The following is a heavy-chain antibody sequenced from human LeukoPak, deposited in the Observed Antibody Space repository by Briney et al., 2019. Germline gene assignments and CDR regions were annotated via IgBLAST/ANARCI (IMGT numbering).Heavy chain of an antibody. CDR1: GYTFTSYD. D-gene: IGHD3-16*01. Sequence: SVRVSCKASGYTFTSYDVNWVRQAHGQGHEWMGWMSPNSGNTGYAQKFQGRVTMTRSASISTAYMELSSLRSEDTAVYYCARVGYYGMDVWGQGTTVTVSS. J-gene: IGHJ6*02. CDR2: MSPNSGNT. CDR3: ARVGYYGMDV. V-gene: IGHV1-8*01.